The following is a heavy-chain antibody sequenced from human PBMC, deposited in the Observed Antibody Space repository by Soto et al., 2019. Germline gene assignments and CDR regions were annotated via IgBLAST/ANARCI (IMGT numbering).Heavy chain of an antibody. CDR1: GFSLSTSGVG. Sequence: QITLKESGPTLVKPTQTLTLTCTFSGFSLSTSGVGVGWIRQPPGKALEWLALIYWDDDKRYSPSLKSRLTIPTDTSKNQVVLTMTNMDPVDTATYYCAHSGAYCGGDCYPLVGDYWGQGTLVTVSS. CDR3: AHSGAYCGGDCYPLVGDY. J-gene: IGHJ4*02. D-gene: IGHD2-21*02. CDR2: IYWDDDK. V-gene: IGHV2-5*02.